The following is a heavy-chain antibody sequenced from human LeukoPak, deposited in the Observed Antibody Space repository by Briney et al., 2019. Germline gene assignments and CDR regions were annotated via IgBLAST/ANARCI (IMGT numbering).Heavy chain of an antibody. D-gene: IGHD6-6*01. J-gene: IGHJ6*03. CDR2: ISAYNGNT. Sequence: ASVKVSCMASGYTFTSYGISWVRQAPGQGLEWMGWISAYNGNTNYAQKLQGRVTMTTDTSTSTAYMELRSLRSDDTAVYYCARGLHSYSSSSAYYYYYMNVWGKGTTVTVSS. V-gene: IGHV1-18*01. CDR1: GYTFTSYG. CDR3: ARGLHSYSSSSAYYYYYMNV.